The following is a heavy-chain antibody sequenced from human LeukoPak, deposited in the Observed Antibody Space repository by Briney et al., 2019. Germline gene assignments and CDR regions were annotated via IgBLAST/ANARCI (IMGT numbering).Heavy chain of an antibody. V-gene: IGHV3-66*01. J-gene: IGHJ4*02. CDR3: AMIRSGWYFDY. CDR1: GITASSNY. Sequence: GGSLRLSCAASGITASSNYMNWVRQAPGKGLEWVSVIYSGDSTYYTDSVKGRFTISRDNSKNTLYLQMDSLRAEDTAVYYCAMIRSGWYFDYWGQGTLVTVSS. D-gene: IGHD6-19*01. CDR2: IYSGDST.